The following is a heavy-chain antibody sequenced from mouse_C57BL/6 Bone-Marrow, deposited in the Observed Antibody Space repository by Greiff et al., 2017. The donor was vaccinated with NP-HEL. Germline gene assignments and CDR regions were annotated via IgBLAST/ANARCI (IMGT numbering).Heavy chain of an antibody. J-gene: IGHJ4*01. D-gene: IGHD3-2*02. CDR3: ARRAQATGAMDY. V-gene: IGHV5-16*01. Sequence: DVQLVESEGGLVQPGSSMKLSCTASGFTFSDYYMAWVRQVPEKGLEWVANINYDGSSTYYLDSLKSRFIISRDNAKNILYLQMSSLKSEDTATYYCARRAQATGAMDYWGQGTSVTVSS. CDR1: GFTFSDYY. CDR2: INYDGSST.